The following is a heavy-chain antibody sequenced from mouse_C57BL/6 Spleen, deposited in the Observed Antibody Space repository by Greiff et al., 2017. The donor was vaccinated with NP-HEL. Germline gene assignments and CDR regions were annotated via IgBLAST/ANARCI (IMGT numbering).Heavy chain of an antibody. CDR2: ISYDGSN. J-gene: IGHJ1*03. V-gene: IGHV3-6*01. CDR1: GYSITSGYY. Sequence: DVQLVESGPGLVKPSQSLSLTCSVTGYSITSGYYWNWIRQFPGNKLEWMGYISYDGSNNYNPSLKNRISITRDTSKNQFFLKLNSVTTEDTATYYGARGGYGSSYGYFDVWGTGTTVTVSS. D-gene: IGHD1-1*01. CDR3: ARGGYGSSYGYFDV.